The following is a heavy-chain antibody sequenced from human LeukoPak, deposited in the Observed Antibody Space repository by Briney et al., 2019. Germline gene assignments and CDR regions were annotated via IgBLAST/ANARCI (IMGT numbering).Heavy chain of an antibody. V-gene: IGHV1-18*01. D-gene: IGHD1-7*01. CDR1: GYTFTSYG. J-gene: IGHJ5*02. Sequence: GASVKVSCKASGYTFTSYGISWVRQAPGQGLEWMGCISNDNGDTKYAQSFQDRVTLTTDTSTNTAYLEVRSLRSDDTAVYYCARSRNWNYAFDPWGQGTLVTVSS. CDR3: ARSRNWNYAFDP. CDR2: ISNDNGDT.